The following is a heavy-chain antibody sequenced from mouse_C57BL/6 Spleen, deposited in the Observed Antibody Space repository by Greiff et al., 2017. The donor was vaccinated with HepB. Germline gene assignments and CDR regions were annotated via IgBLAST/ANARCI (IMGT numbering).Heavy chain of an antibody. Sequence: QVQLQQPGAELVRPGSSVKLSCKASGYTFTSYWMDWVKQRPGQGLEWIGNIYPSDSETHYNQKFKDKATLTVDKSSSTAYMQLSSLTSEDSAVYYCAREGLWPFYFDYWGEGTTLSVSS. J-gene: IGHJ2*01. CDR3: AREGLWPFYFDY. D-gene: IGHD1-1*02. CDR1: GYTFTSYW. V-gene: IGHV1-61*01. CDR2: IYPSDSET.